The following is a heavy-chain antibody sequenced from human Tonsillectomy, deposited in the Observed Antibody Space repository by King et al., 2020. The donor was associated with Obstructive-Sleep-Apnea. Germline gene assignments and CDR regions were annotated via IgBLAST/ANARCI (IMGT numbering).Heavy chain of an antibody. J-gene: IGHJ4*02. Sequence: VQLVESGGGMVQPGGSLRLSCLASGFTFSNYAISWVRQAPGKGLEWCSAINTRGTTFYAGSVRGRFTISRDNSKHTVNLQVNSLRAEDTALYYCAKEGGGSGIYWVDSWGQGTLVTVSS. CDR1: GFTFSNYA. CDR3: AKEGGGSGIYWVDS. V-gene: IGHV3-23*04. D-gene: IGHD3-10*01. CDR2: INTRGTT.